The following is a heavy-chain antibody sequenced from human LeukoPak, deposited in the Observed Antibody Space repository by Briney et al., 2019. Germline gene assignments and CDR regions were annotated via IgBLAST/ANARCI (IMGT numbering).Heavy chain of an antibody. CDR3: LRGDSRDF. D-gene: IGHD3-22*01. J-gene: IGHJ4*02. CDR2: INSGGTTT. V-gene: IGHV3-21*06. Sequence: PGGSLRLSCAACGFAFSTYTMNWARQAPGKGLEWVASINSGGTTTHYAFSVKGRFTISGDNAQNVLYLQMNGLRGDDAALYYCLRGDSRDFWGQGTLVTVSS. CDR1: GFAFSTYT.